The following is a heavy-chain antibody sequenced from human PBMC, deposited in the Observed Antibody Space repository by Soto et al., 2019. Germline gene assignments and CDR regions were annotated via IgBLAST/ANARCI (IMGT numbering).Heavy chain of an antibody. CDR1: GFTFSSYT. V-gene: IGHV3-48*01. Sequence: EVQLVESGGGLVQPGGSLRLSCAASGFTFSSYTMNWVRQAPGKGLEWISYITIRGATYYADSVKGRFAMFRDDAKNSVFLQLNSLRAEDTALYFCARDERYAFDYWGQGILVTVSS. CDR3: ARDERYAFDY. J-gene: IGHJ4*02. CDR2: ITIRGAT. D-gene: IGHD5-12*01.